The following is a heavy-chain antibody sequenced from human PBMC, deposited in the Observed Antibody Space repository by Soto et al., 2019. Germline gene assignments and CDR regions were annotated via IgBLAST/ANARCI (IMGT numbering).Heavy chain of an antibody. CDR1: GGSISSYY. V-gene: IGHV4-59*08. CDR3: ARLVEYSSSSFSYYYYYMDV. Sequence: QVQLQESGPGLVKPSETLSLTCTVSGGSISSYYWSWIRQPPGKGLEWIGSIYYSGSTNYNPSLKSRVTISVDTSKNQFSLKLSSVTAADTAVYYCARLVEYSSSSFSYYYYYMDVWGKGTTVTVSS. CDR2: IYYSGST. J-gene: IGHJ6*03. D-gene: IGHD6-6*01.